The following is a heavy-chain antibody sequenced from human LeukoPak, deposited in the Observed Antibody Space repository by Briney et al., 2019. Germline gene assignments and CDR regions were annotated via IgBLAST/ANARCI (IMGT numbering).Heavy chain of an antibody. V-gene: IGHV3-30*02. CDR3: AKDSYSSSSLGWFDP. D-gene: IGHD6-6*01. CDR2: ISYEGSNK. J-gene: IGHJ5*02. Sequence: GGSLRLSCTASGFTFSSYGMHWVRQATGKGLEWVAYISYEGSNKKEADSVKGRFTISRDNSKNTLYLQMNGLRAEDTAVYYCAKDSYSSSSLGWFDPWGQGTLVTVSS. CDR1: GFTFSSYG.